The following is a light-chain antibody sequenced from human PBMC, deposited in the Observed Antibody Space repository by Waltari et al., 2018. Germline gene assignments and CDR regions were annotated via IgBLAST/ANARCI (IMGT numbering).Light chain of an antibody. CDR3: QQYYSSPYT. CDR2: EVS. J-gene: IGKJ2*01. V-gene: IGKV2-29*01. Sequence: DIVMTQTPLSLSVTPGQPASISCKSSQSLLHSDGKTYLYWYLQKPGQSPQLLIYEVSSRFSGVPDRFSGSGSGTDFTLTISSLQTEDVALYYCQQYYSSPYTFGQGTKLEI. CDR1: QSLLHSDGKTY.